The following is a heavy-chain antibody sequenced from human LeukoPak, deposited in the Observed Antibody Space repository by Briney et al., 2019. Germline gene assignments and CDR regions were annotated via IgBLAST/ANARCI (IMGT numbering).Heavy chain of an antibody. CDR2: IHYSRST. Sequence: SETLSVTCTVSGGSISRYYWSWIRQPPGNRLEWIGYIHYSRSTNYNPSLKSRVTMSLDTSDNQFSLKLSSVTAADTAVYYCATGYSSGQRFDYWGQGTPVTFSS. CDR3: ATGYSSGQRFDY. CDR1: GGSISRYY. V-gene: IGHV4-59*01. D-gene: IGHD5-18*01. J-gene: IGHJ4*02.